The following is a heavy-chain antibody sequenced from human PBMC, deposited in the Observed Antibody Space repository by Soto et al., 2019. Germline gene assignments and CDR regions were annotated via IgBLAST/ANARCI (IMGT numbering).Heavy chain of an antibody. CDR1: GYTFTSYG. CDR3: ARSWYSTTRYFDF. J-gene: IGHJ2*01. D-gene: IGHD1-26*01. CDR2: ISAHNGNT. V-gene: IGHV1-18*01. Sequence: QVQLVQSGPAVKRPGASVQVSCKPSGYTFTSYGISWVRQAPGQGLEWMGWISAHNGNTNYAQKVQGRVTMTTDTSTSTAYMELTSLRSDDTAVYYCARSWYSTTRYFDFWGRGTLVTVSS.